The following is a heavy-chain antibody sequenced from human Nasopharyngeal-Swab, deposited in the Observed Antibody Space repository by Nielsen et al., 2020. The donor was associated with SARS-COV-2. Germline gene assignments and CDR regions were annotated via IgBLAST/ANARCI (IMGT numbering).Heavy chain of an antibody. V-gene: IGHV3-7*01. CDR1: GFTYW. Sequence: GESLKISCAASGFTYWMNWVRQAPGKGLEWVGNIGQDGGGKKYVDSVKGRFTISRDNANNLLYLQMNSLRAEDTAVYYCARDLGGSYSDYFDYWGQGTLVTVSS. D-gene: IGHD1-26*01. J-gene: IGHJ4*02. CDR2: IGQDGGGK. CDR3: ARDLGGSYSDYFDY.